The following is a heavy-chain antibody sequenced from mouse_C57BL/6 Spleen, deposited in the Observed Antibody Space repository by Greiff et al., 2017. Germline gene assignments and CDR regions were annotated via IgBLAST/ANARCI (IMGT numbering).Heavy chain of an antibody. Sequence: QQSCKASGYTFTSYWMHWVKQRPGRGLEWIGRIDPNSGGTKYNEKFKSKATLTVDKPSSTAYMQLSSLTSEDSAVYYCAREDYYGSSLFAYWGQGTLVTVSA. CDR2: IDPNSGGT. D-gene: IGHD1-1*01. CDR1: GYTFTSYW. J-gene: IGHJ3*01. V-gene: IGHV1-72*01. CDR3: AREDYYGSSLFAY.